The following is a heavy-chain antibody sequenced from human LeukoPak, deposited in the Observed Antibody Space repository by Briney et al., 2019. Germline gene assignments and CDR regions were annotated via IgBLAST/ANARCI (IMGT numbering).Heavy chain of an antibody. CDR2: IYTSGST. V-gene: IGHV4-61*02. Sequence: SETLSLTCTVSGGSISSGSYYWSWIRQPAGKGLEWIGRIYTSGSTNYNPSLKSRVTISVDTSKNQFSLKLSSVTAADTAVYYCARAYYDFPIDYWGQGTLVTVSS. CDR1: GGSISSGSYY. CDR3: ARAYYDFPIDY. D-gene: IGHD3-3*01. J-gene: IGHJ4*02.